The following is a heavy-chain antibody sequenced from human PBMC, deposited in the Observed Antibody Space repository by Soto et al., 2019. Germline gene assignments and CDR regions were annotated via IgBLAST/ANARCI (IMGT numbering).Heavy chain of an antibody. CDR3: ARDRPQNIAAAGTVFDP. Sequence: SETLSLTCTVSGGSINNHYWSWIRQPPGKGMEWIGYIYYSGSTNYNPSLKSRVTISVDTSKNQFSLKLSSVTAADTAVYYCARDRPQNIAAAGTVFDPWGQGTLVTVSS. D-gene: IGHD6-13*01. J-gene: IGHJ5*02. CDR2: IYYSGST. V-gene: IGHV4-59*11. CDR1: GGSINNHY.